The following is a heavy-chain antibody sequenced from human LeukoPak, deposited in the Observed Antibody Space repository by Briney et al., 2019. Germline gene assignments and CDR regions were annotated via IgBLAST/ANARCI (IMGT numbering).Heavy chain of an antibody. CDR1: GYSISSGYY. CDR3: ARAYPGIAAAGTRYYYYYYMDV. V-gene: IGHV4-38-2*02. Sequence: SETLSLTCTVSGYSISSGYYWGWIRQPPGKGLEWIGSISHSGSTYYKPSLKSRVTISVDTSKNQFSLKLSSVTAADTAVYYCARAYPGIAAAGTRYYYYYYMDVWGKGTTVTVSS. J-gene: IGHJ6*03. CDR2: ISHSGST. D-gene: IGHD6-13*01.